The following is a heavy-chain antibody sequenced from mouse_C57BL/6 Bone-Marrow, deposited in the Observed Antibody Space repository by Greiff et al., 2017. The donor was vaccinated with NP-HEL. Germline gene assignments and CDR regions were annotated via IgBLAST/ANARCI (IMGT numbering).Heavy chain of an antibody. CDR1: GYSFTGYY. J-gene: IGHJ2*01. Sequence: DVQLQESGPELVKPGASVKISCKASGYSFTGYYMHWVKQSHGNILDWIGYIYPYNGVSSYNQNFKGKATLTVDKSSSTAYMELRSLTSEDSAVYYCLYDGYSLGYWGQGTTLTVSS. CDR2: IYPYNGVS. V-gene: IGHV1-31*01. CDR3: LYDGYSLGY. D-gene: IGHD2-3*01.